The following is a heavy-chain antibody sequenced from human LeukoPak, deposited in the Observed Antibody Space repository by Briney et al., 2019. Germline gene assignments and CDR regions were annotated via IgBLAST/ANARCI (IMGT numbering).Heavy chain of an antibody. CDR1: GGSISSYY. V-gene: IGHV4-34*01. Sequence: SETLSLTCTVSGGSISSYYWSWIRQPPGKGLEWIGEINHSGSTNYNPSLKSRVTISVDMSKNQFSLQLSSVTAADTAVYYCARGSSGWYAGRRYYFDYWGQGTLVTVSS. CDR3: ARGSSGWYAGRRYYFDY. J-gene: IGHJ4*02. CDR2: INHSGST. D-gene: IGHD6-19*01.